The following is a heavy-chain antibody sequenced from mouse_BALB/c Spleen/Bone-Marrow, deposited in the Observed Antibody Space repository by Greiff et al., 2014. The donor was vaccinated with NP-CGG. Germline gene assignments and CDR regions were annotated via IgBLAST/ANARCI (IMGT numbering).Heavy chain of an antibody. V-gene: IGHV1-26*01. CDR1: GYSFTVYY. CDR2: INLYNGAT. CDR3: ARRVTTRLDY. D-gene: IGHD2-3*01. Sequence: VQLQQSGPELVKPGASVKISCKASGYSFTVYYMHWVKQSHVKSLEWIGRINLYNGATTYNQNFRDKASLTVDKSSSTAYMELHSLTSEDSAVYYCARRVTTRLDYWGQGTSVTVSS. J-gene: IGHJ4*01.